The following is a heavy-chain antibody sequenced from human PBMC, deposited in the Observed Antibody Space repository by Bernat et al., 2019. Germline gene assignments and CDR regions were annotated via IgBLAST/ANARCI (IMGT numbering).Heavy chain of an antibody. J-gene: IGHJ4*02. CDR2: INHSGST. CDR3: ARLAAAGTKTDY. CDR1: GGSFSGYY. D-gene: IGHD6-13*01. Sequence: QVQLQQWGAGLLKPSETLSLTCAVYGGSFSGYYWSWIRQPPGKGLEWIGEINHSGSTNYNPSLKSRVTISVDTSKNQFSLKLSSVTAADTAMYYCARLAAAGTKTDYWGQGTLVTVSS. V-gene: IGHV4-34*01.